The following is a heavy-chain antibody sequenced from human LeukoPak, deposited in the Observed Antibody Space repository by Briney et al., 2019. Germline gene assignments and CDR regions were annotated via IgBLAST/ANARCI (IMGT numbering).Heavy chain of an antibody. CDR1: GHTFTVYY. CDR2: INPNSGGT. V-gene: IGHV1-2*02. CDR3: AQSSGWDSLKY. Sequence: ASVKVSSKASGHTFTVYYMHWVRQAPGQGLEWMGWINPNSGGTNHAQKFQGRVSMTRDTSISTAYMELSRLRSDDTAVYYCAQSSGWDSLKYWGQGTLVTVSS. D-gene: IGHD6-19*01. J-gene: IGHJ4*02.